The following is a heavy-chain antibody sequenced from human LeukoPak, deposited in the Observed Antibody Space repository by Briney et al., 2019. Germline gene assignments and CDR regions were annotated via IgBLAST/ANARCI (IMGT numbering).Heavy chain of an antibody. V-gene: IGHV1-2*02. CDR1: GYTFTGYY. CDR2: INPISGVT. D-gene: IGHD5-12*01. Sequence: GASVKVSCKASGYTFTGYYMYWVRQAPGQGLEWMGWINPISGVTNFAQNFLGRVSMSRDTSIRTAYLDMYSLTFDDTAVFYCARGGYSGFDPFDYWGQGTLVTVSS. J-gene: IGHJ4*02. CDR3: ARGGYSGFDPFDY.